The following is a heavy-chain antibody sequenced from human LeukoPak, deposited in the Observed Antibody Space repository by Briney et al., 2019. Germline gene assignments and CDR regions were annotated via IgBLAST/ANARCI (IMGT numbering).Heavy chain of an antibody. CDR3: ATDRGWRTSGYYLYYFEY. D-gene: IGHD3-3*01. J-gene: IGHJ4*02. V-gene: IGHV3-7*01. CDR1: GFIFTNYF. Sequence: GGSLRLSCAASGFIFTNYFMSWVRKAPGKGLDWVASIKHDGSEKYYVDSVRGRFTISRDNTMNSLYLQMSSLRAEDTAVYYCATDRGWRTSGYYLYYFEYWGQGTLVTYSS. CDR2: IKHDGSEK.